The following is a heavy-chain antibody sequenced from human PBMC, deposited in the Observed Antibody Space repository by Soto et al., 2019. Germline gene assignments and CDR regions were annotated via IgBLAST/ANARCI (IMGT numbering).Heavy chain of an antibody. Sequence: PGESLKISCKGSGYSFTNYLISWVRQMLGKGLEWMGRIDPSDSYTNYSPSFQGHVTISADKSISTAYLQWSSLKASDTAMYYCARHQATMVPDAFDIWGQGTMVTVSS. V-gene: IGHV5-10-1*01. D-gene: IGHD3-10*01. CDR2: IDPSDSYT. CDR1: GYSFTNYL. J-gene: IGHJ3*02. CDR3: ARHQATMVPDAFDI.